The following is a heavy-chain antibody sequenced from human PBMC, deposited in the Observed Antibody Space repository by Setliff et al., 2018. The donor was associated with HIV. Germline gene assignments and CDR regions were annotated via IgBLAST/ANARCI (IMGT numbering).Heavy chain of an antibody. CDR2: ISYDGSNK. CDR1: GFSLRTYG. CDR3: ARDEATGGVDY. V-gene: IGHV3-30*03. Sequence: PGGSLRLSCAASGFSLRTYGLHWVRPAPGKGLEWVAVISYDGSNKYYADSVKGRFTISRNNAKNSVYLQMNSLRDEDTAVYYCARDEATGGVDYWGQGTLVTVSS. J-gene: IGHJ4*02. D-gene: IGHD3-16*01.